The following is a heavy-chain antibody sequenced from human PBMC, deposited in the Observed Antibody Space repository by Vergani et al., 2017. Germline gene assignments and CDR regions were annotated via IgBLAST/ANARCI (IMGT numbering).Heavy chain of an antibody. CDR3: ARDKSSSWSGYYYYYGMDV. J-gene: IGHJ6*02. V-gene: IGHV4-59*01. Sequence: QVRLQESGPGLVKPSETLSLTCSVSGGSMSGYYWSWIRQPPGKELEWIGYMYHSGSTNYNPSLETRVTISGDTSKNQFSLKLSSVTAADTAGYYCARDKSSSWSGYYYYYGMDVWGQGTTVTVSS. CDR2: MYHSGST. CDR1: GGSMSGYY. D-gene: IGHD6-13*01.